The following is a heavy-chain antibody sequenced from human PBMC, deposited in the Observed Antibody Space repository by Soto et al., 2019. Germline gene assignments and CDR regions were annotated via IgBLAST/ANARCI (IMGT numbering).Heavy chain of an antibody. V-gene: IGHV5-51*01. CDR3: ARFGYSYGSGYYYYGMDV. D-gene: IGHD5-18*01. CDR1: GYSFTSYW. J-gene: IGHJ6*02. CDR2: IYPGDSDT. Sequence: GESLKISCKGSGYSFTSYWIGWVRQMPGKGLEWMGIIYPGDSDTRYSPSFQGQVTISADKSISTAYLQWSSLKASDTAMYYCARFGYSYGSGYYYYGMDVWGQGTRVTVSS.